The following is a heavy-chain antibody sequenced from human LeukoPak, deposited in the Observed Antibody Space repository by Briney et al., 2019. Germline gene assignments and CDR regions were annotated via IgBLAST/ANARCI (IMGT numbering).Heavy chain of an antibody. V-gene: IGHV3-74*01. CDR2: INTDGSSA. J-gene: IGHJ4*02. CDR3: AKDSRFLVVAATFDY. D-gene: IGHD2-15*01. Sequence: GGSLRLSCAASGFTFSSYWMHWVRQVPGKGLVWVSRINTDGSSASYADSVKGRFAISRDNAKNTLYLQMNSLRAEDTAVYYCAKDSRFLVVAATFDYWGQGTLVTVSS. CDR1: GFTFSSYW.